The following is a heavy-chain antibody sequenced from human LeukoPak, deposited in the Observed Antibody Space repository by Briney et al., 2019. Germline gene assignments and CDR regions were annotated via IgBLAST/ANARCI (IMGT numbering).Heavy chain of an antibody. CDR1: GGSFSGYY. V-gene: IGHV4-34*01. D-gene: IGHD6-13*01. Sequence: SETLSLTCAVYGGSFSGYYWSWIRQPPGKGLEWIGGINHSGSTNYNPSLKSRVTISVDTSKNQFSLKLSSVTAADTAVYYCARGRLAAAGVFDYWGQGTLVTVSS. J-gene: IGHJ4*02. CDR3: ARGRLAAAGVFDY. CDR2: INHSGST.